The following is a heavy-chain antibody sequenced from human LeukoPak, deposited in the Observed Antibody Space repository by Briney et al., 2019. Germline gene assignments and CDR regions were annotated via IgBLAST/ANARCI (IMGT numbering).Heavy chain of an antibody. CDR2: ISSSSRYI. J-gene: IGHJ4*02. D-gene: IGHD1-26*01. Sequence: PGGSLRLSCAASGFTFTSYSMNWVRQAPGKGLEWVSSISSSSRYIFYADSVKGRFIISRDNAKNSLYLQMNSLRAEDTAIYYCAREVSYSGSYGNYFDYWGQGTLVTVSS. CDR1: GFTFTSYS. CDR3: AREVSYSGSYGNYFDY. V-gene: IGHV3-21*01.